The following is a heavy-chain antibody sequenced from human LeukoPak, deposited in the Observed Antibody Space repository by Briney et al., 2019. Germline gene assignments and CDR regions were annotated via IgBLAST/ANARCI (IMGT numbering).Heavy chain of an antibody. J-gene: IGHJ4*02. Sequence: PGGCLSLSCAASGFTFSSYWMSWVRQAPGKGLEWVANIKQDGSEKYYVDSVKGRFTISRDNAKNSLYLQMNSLRAEYTAVYYCVRDPPGLVTLDYWGQGTLVTVSS. D-gene: IGHD3/OR15-3a*01. V-gene: IGHV3-7*03. CDR3: VRDPPGLVTLDY. CDR2: IKQDGSEK. CDR1: GFTFSSYW.